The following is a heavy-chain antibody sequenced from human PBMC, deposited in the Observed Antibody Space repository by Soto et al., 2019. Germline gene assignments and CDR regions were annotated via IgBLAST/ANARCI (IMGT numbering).Heavy chain of an antibody. CDR3: ASHAGGLLWFGDSYYYGMDV. V-gene: IGHV4-39*01. CDR2: IYYSGST. D-gene: IGHD3-10*01. Sequence: SETLSLTCTVSGGSISSSSYYWGWIRQPPGEGLEWIGSIYYSGSTYYNPSLKSRVTISVDTSKNQFSLKLSSVTAADTAVYYCASHAGGLLWFGDSYYYGMDVWGQGTTVTVSS. CDR1: GGSISSSSYY. J-gene: IGHJ6*02.